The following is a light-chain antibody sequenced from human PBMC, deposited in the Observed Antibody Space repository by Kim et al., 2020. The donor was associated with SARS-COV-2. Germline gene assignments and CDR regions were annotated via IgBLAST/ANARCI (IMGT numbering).Light chain of an antibody. CDR2: GAS. Sequence: LSPGERVTLSCRASQTISSLYLAWYQHKPGQAPRLLISGASSRAAGIPDRFSGSGSGTDFTLTISRLEPEDFAVYFCHQCDTSPWTFGQGTKVDIK. J-gene: IGKJ1*01. CDR3: HQCDTSPWT. V-gene: IGKV3-20*01. CDR1: QTISSLY.